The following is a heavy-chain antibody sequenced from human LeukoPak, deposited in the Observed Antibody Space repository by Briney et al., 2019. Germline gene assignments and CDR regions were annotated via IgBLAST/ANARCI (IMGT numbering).Heavy chain of an antibody. CDR1: GFTFSSYA. CDR2: ISGSGGST. CDR3: AKESMGIAARGYYFDY. D-gene: IGHD6-6*01. Sequence: GGSLRLSCAASGFTFSSYAMSWVRQAPGKGLEWVSAISGSGGSTYYADSVKGRFTISRDNSKNTLYLQMNSLRAEDTAVYYCAKESMGIAARGYYFDYWGQGTLVTVSP. J-gene: IGHJ4*02. V-gene: IGHV3-23*01.